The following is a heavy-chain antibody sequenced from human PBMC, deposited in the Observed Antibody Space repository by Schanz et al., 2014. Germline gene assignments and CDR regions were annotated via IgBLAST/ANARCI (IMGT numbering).Heavy chain of an antibody. Sequence: QVQLQQWGAGLLKPSETLSLTCGVFGGSFSGYYWSWIRQPPGKGLEWIGEIYHTGSTNYNPSLKSRVTISVATSKNQFSLKLSSVTAADTAVYYCARGNNFVYGDAFFSYYYYYMDVWGKGTTVTVSS. CDR1: GGSFSGYY. CDR2: IYHTGST. J-gene: IGHJ6*03. CDR3: ARGNNFVYGDAFFSYYYYYMDV. V-gene: IGHV4-34*01. D-gene: IGHD4-17*01.